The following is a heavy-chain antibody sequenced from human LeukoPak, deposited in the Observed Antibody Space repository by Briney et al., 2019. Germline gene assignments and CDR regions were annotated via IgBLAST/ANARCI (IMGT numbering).Heavy chain of an antibody. V-gene: IGHV3-23*01. D-gene: IGHD3-22*01. CDR1: GFTFSSYA. CDR2: ISGSGGST. CDR3: AKEGGKYMIVVVIYH. J-gene: IGHJ5*02. Sequence: GGSLRLSCAASGFTFSSYAMSCVRQAPGEGLERVSAISGSGGSTYYADSVKGRFTISRDNSKNTLYLQMNSLRAEDTAVYYCAKEGGKYMIVVVIYHWGQGTLVTVSS.